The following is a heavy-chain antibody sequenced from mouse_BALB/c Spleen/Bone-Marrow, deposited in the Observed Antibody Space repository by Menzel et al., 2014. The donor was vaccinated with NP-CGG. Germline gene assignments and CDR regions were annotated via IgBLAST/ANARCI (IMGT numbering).Heavy chain of an antibody. J-gene: IGHJ2*01. CDR2: IDPYSGGT. CDR1: GYAFTNYN. D-gene: IGHD2-14*01. V-gene: IGHV1S135*01. CDR3: SRGVLAYFDY. Sequence: EVQLQESGPELVKPGASVEVSCKASGYAFTNYNMNWVKQSHGKSLEWIGYIDPYSGGTNYNQKFRGKATLTVDKSSSTAYMHHNSLTSEDSAVYYCSRGVLAYFDYWGQGTTLTVSS.